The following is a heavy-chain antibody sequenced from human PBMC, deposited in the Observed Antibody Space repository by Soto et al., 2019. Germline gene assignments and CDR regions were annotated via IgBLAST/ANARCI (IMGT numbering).Heavy chain of an antibody. CDR2: IYYSGST. D-gene: IGHD4-4*01. J-gene: IGHJ6*02. Sequence: PSETLSLTCTVSGGSISSSSSYWGWIRQPPGKGLEWIGSIYYSGSTYYNPSLKSRVTISVDTSKNQFSLKLSSVTAADTAVYYCATNYAYYYYYGMDVWGQGTTVTVSS. CDR3: ATNYAYYYYYGMDV. CDR1: GGSISSSSSY. V-gene: IGHV4-39*01.